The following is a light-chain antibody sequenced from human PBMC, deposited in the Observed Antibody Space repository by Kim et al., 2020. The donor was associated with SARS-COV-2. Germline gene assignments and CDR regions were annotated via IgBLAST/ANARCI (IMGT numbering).Light chain of an antibody. J-gene: IGKJ4*01. CDR1: QSVSSN. V-gene: IGKV3-15*01. Sequence: EIVMTQSPATLSVSPGERATLSCRASQSVSSNLAWYQQKPGQAPRLLIYGASSRATGIPARFSGSGSGTEFTLTISSLQSEDFAVYYSHQYNGWPPTFTFGGGTKVDIK. CDR3: HQYNGWPPTFT. CDR2: GAS.